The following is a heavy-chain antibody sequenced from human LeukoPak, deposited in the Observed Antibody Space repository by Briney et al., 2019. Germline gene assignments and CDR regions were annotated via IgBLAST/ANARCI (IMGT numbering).Heavy chain of an antibody. D-gene: IGHD4-23*01. CDR3: ARGLVVTVGRALDI. V-gene: IGHV4-59*02. CDR2: VYYSGST. J-gene: IGHJ3*02. Sequence: PSETLSLTCVVSGGSVSGYYWGWIRQPPGRGLEWIGYVYYSGSTNYNPSFKSRITISVDTSRNQFSLQLSSVTAADTAVYYCARGLVVTVGRALDIWGQGTMVTVSS. CDR1: GGSVSGYY.